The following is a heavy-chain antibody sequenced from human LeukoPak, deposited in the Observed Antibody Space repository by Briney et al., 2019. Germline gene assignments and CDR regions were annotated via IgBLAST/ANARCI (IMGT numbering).Heavy chain of an antibody. CDR1: GFIFSSYW. CDR2: IKRDGSER. V-gene: IGHV3-7*01. J-gene: IGHJ4*02. D-gene: IGHD3-3*01. Sequence: GGSLRLSCAASGFIFSSYWMGWVRQAPGKGLEWVANIKRDGSERYYVDSVKGRFTISRDNAQNSLYLQMNSLRDEDTGVYYCARDKEAAVDFWSGYYPLWGQGALVTVSS. CDR3: ARDKEAAVDFWSGYYPL.